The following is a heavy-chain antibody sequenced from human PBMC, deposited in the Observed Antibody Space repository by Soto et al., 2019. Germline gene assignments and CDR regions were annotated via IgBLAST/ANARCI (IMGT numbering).Heavy chain of an antibody. CDR3: ARAPKVPTKNWFDP. CDR1: GGSSSGYY. Sequence: SETLSLTCAVYGGSSSGYYWSWIRQPPGKGLEWIGEINHSGSTNYNPSLKSRVTISVDTSKNQFSLKLSSVTAADTAVYYCARAPKVPTKNWFDPWGQGTLVTVSS. J-gene: IGHJ5*02. CDR2: INHSGST. V-gene: IGHV4-34*01.